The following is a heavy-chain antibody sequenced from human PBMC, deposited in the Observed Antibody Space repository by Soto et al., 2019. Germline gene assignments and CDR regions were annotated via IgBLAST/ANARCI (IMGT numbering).Heavy chain of an antibody. V-gene: IGHV3-23*01. CDR2: ISGSGGST. D-gene: IGHD2-15*01. CDR3: AEDSIVLALDY. J-gene: IGHJ4*02. Sequence: VRQAPGKGLEWVSAISGSGGSTFYADSVKGRFTISRDNSMNTLYLQMNSLRAEDTAVYYCAEDSIVLALDYWGRGTLVTVSS.